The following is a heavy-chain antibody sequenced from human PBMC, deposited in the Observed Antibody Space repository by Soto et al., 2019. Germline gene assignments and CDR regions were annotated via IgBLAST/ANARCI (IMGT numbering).Heavy chain of an antibody. Sequence: ASVKVSCKASGYTFTSYAMHWVRQAPGQRLEWMGWINAGNGNTKYSQKFQGRVAMTTDTSTSTAYMELRSLRSDDTAVYYCATRSPAFDYWGQGTLVTSPQ. CDR1: GYTFTSYA. CDR2: INAGNGNT. J-gene: IGHJ4*02. V-gene: IGHV1-3*01. CDR3: ATRSPAFDY.